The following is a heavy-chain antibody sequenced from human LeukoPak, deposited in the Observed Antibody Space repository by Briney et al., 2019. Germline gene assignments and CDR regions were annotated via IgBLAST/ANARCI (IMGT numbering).Heavy chain of an antibody. D-gene: IGHD3-22*01. CDR2: ISNSGSTI. CDR3: ARGTYYYDSSGYYYIDY. Sequence: GGSLRLSCAASGFTFSDYYMTWIRQAPGKGLEWISYISNSGSTIYYADSVKGRFTISRDNAKNSLYLQMNSLRAEDTAVYYCARGTYYYDSSGYYYIDYWGQGTLATVSS. V-gene: IGHV3-11*01. CDR1: GFTFSDYY. J-gene: IGHJ4*02.